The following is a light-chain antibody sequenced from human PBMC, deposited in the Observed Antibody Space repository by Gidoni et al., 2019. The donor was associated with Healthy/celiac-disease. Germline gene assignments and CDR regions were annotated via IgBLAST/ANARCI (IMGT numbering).Light chain of an antibody. CDR3: QVWDSSSDRVV. Sequence: SSVLTQPPSVSVAPGKPARITCGGNKIGSKSVHWYQQKPGQAPVLVVDDDSDRHSGIPERFFGSNYGNTATLTISRVEAGDEADYYCQVWDSSSDRVVFGGGTKLTVL. J-gene: IGLJ2*01. V-gene: IGLV3-21*03. CDR1: KIGSKS. CDR2: DDS.